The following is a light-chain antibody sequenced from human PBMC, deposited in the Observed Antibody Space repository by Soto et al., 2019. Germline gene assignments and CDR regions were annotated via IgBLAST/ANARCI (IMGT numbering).Light chain of an antibody. CDR1: QDVTTN. CDR2: GAS. CDR3: QHYNGWPPYT. Sequence: EIVMTQSPVTLSVSPGERATLSCRASQDVTTNLAWYQQKPGQAHRLLIYGASTRATGIAARFSGTGSGTQFTRTISNLQSGEFAVYYCQHYNGWPPYTFGQGTKLDSK. J-gene: IGKJ2*01. V-gene: IGKV3-15*01.